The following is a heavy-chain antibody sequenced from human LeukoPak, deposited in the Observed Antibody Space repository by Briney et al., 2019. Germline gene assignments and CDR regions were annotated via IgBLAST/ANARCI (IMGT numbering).Heavy chain of an antibody. CDR3: ARNTPPRLLYYYYYYMDV. J-gene: IGHJ6*03. CDR1: GYTFTSYY. Sequence: ATVKVSCKASGYTFTSYYMHWVRQAPGQGLEWMGIINPSGGSTSYAQKFQGRVTMTRDTSTSTVYMELSSLRSEDTAVYYCARNTPPRLLYYYYYYMDVWGKGTTVTVSS. CDR2: INPSGGST. V-gene: IGHV1-46*01. D-gene: IGHD2-15*01.